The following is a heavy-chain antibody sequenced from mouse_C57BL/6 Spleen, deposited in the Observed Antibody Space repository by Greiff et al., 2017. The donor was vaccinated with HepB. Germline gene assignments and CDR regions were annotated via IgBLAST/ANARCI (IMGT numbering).Heavy chain of an antibody. D-gene: IGHD2-4*01. V-gene: IGHV10-1*01. CDR3: VRLYDYPYYAMDY. J-gene: IGHJ4*01. Sequence: EVQLQQSGGGLVQPKGSLKLSCAASGFSFNTYAMNWVRQAPGKGLEWVARIRSKSNNYATYYADSVKDRFTISRDDSESMLYLQMNNLKTEDTAMYYCVRLYDYPYYAMDYWGQGTSVTVSS. CDR2: IRSKSNNYAT. CDR1: GFSFNTYA.